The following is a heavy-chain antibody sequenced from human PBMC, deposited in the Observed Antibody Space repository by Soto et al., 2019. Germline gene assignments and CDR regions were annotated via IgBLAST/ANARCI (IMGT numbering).Heavy chain of an antibody. D-gene: IGHD3-9*01. J-gene: IGHJ4*02. CDR1: GFTFSSYA. CDR3: AKDFVYFVILIGSPTFVF. CDR2: VSRSGDNT. Sequence: RGYLRLSCAASGFTFSSYAMSWVRQAPGEGLEWVSAVSRSGDNTYHADSVKGRFTISRDNSKNTLYLQMNSLRVEDTAVYYCAKDFVYFVILIGSPTFVFSCQGT. V-gene: IGHV3-23*01.